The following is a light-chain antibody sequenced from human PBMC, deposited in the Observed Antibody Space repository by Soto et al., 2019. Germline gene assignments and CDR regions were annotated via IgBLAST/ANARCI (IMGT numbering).Light chain of an antibody. CDR2: DVS. CDR1: SSDVGGYNY. V-gene: IGLV2-14*01. Sequence: QSALTQPASVSGTPGQSITISCTGTSSDVGGYNYVSWYQQHPGKAPKLMIYDVSNRPSGVSNRFSGSKSGNTASLTISGLQAEDEADYYCSSYTSSSTDGAFGGGTKLTVL. CDR3: SSYTSSSTDGA. J-gene: IGLJ2*01.